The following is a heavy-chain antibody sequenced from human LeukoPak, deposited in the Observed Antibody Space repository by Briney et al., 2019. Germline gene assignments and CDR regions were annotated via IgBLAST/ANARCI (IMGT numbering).Heavy chain of an antibody. CDR1: GGSISGYS. D-gene: IGHD3-16*01. CDR3: ARAPHKNVYYFDY. J-gene: IGHJ4*02. Sequence: SETLSLTCTVSGGSISGYSWSWIRQPPGKGLEWIGYIYHSGSTYYNPSLKSRVTISVDRSKNQFSLKLSSVTAADTAVYYCARAPHKNVYYFDYWGQGTLVTVSS. CDR2: IYHSGST. V-gene: IGHV4-30-2*01.